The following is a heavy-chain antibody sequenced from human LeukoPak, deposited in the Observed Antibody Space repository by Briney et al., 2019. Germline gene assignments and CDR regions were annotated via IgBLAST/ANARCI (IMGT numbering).Heavy chain of an antibody. CDR1: GYTFTSYY. V-gene: IGHV1-3*01. CDR3: ARVLRDYCSGGSCYQLNY. D-gene: IGHD2-15*01. Sequence: ASVKVSCKASGYTFTSYYMHWVRQAPGQRLEWMGWINACNGHTKYSQKFQGRVTITRDTSASTAYMELSSLRSEDTAVYYCARVLRDYCSGGSCYQLNYWGQGTLITVSS. CDR2: INACNGHT. J-gene: IGHJ4*02.